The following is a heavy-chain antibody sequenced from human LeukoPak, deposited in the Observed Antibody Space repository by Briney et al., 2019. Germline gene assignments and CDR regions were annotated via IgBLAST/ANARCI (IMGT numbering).Heavy chain of an antibody. Sequence: GGSLRLSCAASGFTFSSYEMNWVRQAPGKGLEWVSYISSSGSTIYYADSVKGRFTISRDNAKNSLYLQMDSLRVEDTAVYYCARGPSSPLTHWGQGTLVTVSS. CDR1: GFTFSSYE. J-gene: IGHJ4*02. V-gene: IGHV3-48*03. D-gene: IGHD6-6*01. CDR2: ISSSGSTI. CDR3: ARGPSSPLTH.